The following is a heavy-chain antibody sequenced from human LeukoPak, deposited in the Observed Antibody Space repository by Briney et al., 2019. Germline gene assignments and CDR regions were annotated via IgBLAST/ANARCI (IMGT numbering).Heavy chain of an antibody. CDR2: IKQNGSDK. D-gene: IGHD3-10*01. J-gene: IGHJ6*02. V-gene: IGHV3-7*01. CDR3: AWYGVTHGLDV. Sequence: GGSLRLSCAASGFSLSNYWMSWVRQAPGKGLEWVANIKQNGSDKYYVDSVMGRFTISKDNSKNSVYLQMNSLRHEDTAIYYCAWYGVTHGLDVWGQGTTVTVSS. CDR1: GFSLSNYW.